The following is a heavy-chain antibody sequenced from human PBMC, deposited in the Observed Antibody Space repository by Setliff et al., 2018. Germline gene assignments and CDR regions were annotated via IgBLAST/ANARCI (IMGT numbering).Heavy chain of an antibody. CDR1: GGSISSHY. Sequence: SETLSLTCTFSGGSISSHYWNWIRQPPGKGLEWIGYIFYSGSTNYNPSLKSRVTISVDTSKNQFSLKLSSVTAADTAVYYCARVFYYGSGSYLYYFDSWGQGTLVTVSS. D-gene: IGHD3-10*01. J-gene: IGHJ4*02. CDR2: IFYSGST. V-gene: IGHV4-59*11. CDR3: ARVFYYGSGSYLYYFDS.